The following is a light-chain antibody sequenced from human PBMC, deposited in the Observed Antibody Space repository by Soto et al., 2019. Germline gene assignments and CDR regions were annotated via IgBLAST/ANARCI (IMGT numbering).Light chain of an antibody. CDR3: HQDFNLPWT. CDR1: QSVGTS. Sequence: EIVLTQWPVTVSLSTGERGTLSCRASQSVGTSLAWYQQKPGQAPRLLIYGTSTRATGIPVRFSGSGSGTDFTLTISSLQPEDFAVYFCHQDFNLPWTFGQGTKVDIK. J-gene: IGKJ1*01. CDR2: GTS. V-gene: IGKV3D-7*01.